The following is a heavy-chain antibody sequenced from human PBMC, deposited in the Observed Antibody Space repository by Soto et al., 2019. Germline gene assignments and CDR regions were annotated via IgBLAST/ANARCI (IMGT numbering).Heavy chain of an antibody. CDR2: IWYDGSNK. CDR3: ARVWQQLSYYYYYGMDV. Sequence: QVQLVESGGGVVQPGRSLRLSCAASGFTFSSYGMHWVRQAPGKGLEWVAVIWYDGSNKYYADSVKGRFTISRDNSKNTLYLQMNSLRAEDTAVYYCARVWQQLSYYYYYGMDVWGQGTTVTVSS. V-gene: IGHV3-33*01. CDR1: GFTFSSYG. J-gene: IGHJ6*02. D-gene: IGHD6-13*01.